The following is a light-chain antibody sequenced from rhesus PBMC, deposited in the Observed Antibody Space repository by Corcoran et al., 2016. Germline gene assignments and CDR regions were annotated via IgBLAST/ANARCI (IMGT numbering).Light chain of an antibody. CDR1: QDISNW. V-gene: IGKV1-69*01. J-gene: IGKJ3*01. CDR3: PQHDNSPFT. CDR2: RAS. Sequence: DIQMTQSPSSLSASVGDRVTITCRASQDISNWLAWYQQTPGKAPKLLIYRASNLERGVPSRFRGSVSGTDFTLTISSLQPEDIATYYCPQHDNSPFTFGPGTKLDIK.